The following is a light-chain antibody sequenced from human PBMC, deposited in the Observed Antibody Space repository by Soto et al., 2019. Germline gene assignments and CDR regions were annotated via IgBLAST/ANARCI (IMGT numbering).Light chain of an antibody. Sequence: EIVLTQSPATLSLSPGERATLSCRASQSVSSYLAWYQQKPGQAPRLLIYDAYNRATGIPARFSGSGSGTDFSLTISNLQPEDFATYYCQQGQSTPITVGQGTRLEIK. CDR1: QSVSSY. J-gene: IGKJ5*01. V-gene: IGKV3-11*01. CDR3: QQGQSTPIT. CDR2: DAY.